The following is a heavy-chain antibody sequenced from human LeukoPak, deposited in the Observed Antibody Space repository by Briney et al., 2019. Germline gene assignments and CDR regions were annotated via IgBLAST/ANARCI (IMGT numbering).Heavy chain of an antibody. V-gene: IGHV3-53*01. Sequence: GGSLRLSCAASGFTVNRNCMGWVRQAPGKGLEWVSLIYGGGGTYYANSVTGRFTISRDYSKNTLYLQMNSLRVEDTAVYYCARDSYYGSGSYYRYTFDYWGQGTLVTVSS. D-gene: IGHD3-10*01. CDR2: IYGGGGT. CDR3: ARDSYYGSGSYYRYTFDY. CDR1: GFTVNRNC. J-gene: IGHJ4*02.